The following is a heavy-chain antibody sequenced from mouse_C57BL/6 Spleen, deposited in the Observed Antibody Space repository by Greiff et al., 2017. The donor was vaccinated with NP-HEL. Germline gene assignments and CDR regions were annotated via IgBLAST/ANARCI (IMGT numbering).Heavy chain of an antibody. CDR2: IYPGDGDT. Sequence: VQLQQSGPELVKPGASVKISCKASGYAFSSSWMNWVKQRPGKGLEWIGRIYPGDGDTNYNGKFKGKATLTADKSSSTAYMQLSSLTSEDSAVYFCARGEIYDGYYLYYFDYWGQGTTLTVSS. V-gene: IGHV1-82*01. D-gene: IGHD2-3*01. CDR1: GYAFSSSW. J-gene: IGHJ2*01. CDR3: ARGEIYDGYYLYYFDY.